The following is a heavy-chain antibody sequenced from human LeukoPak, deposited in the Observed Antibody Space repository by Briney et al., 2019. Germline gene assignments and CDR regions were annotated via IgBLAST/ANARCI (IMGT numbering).Heavy chain of an antibody. CDR3: ARPYSNSHPGWMDV. CDR1: GYSFTSFW. CDR2: IYPADSDI. V-gene: IGHV5-51*01. D-gene: IGHD6-6*01. J-gene: IGHJ6*03. Sequence: GESLKISCKGSGYSFTSFWIAWLRQTPGKGLEWMGIIYPADSDIRYSPSFQGQVTISADKSITTAYLQWSTLKASDTAIYYCARPYSNSHPGWMDVWGRGTTVTVSS.